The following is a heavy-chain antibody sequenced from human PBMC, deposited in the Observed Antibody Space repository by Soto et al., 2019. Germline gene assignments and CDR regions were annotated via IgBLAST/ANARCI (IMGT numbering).Heavy chain of an antibody. CDR1: GYTFTNSA. Sequence: GASVKVSCKASGYTFTNSAIHWVRQAPGQGLEWMGWINAGNGDTKYSQKFQGRVTITRDTSASTAYMEVSSLRSEDTAVYYCAKDGGVATDWGQGTLVTVSS. V-gene: IGHV1-3*01. D-gene: IGHD3-16*01. CDR2: INAGNGDT. CDR3: AKDGGVATD. J-gene: IGHJ4*02.